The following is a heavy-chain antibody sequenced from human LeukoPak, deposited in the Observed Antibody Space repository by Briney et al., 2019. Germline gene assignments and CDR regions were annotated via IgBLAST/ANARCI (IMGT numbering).Heavy chain of an antibody. Sequence: KPSETLSLTCTVSGGSISSYQWSWIRQPPGKGLEWIGYISYSGFTNYNPSLKSRVTISLDTSKNQFSLKLTSATAADTAVYYCAGHHPRNTVDFWGQGTLVTVSS. CDR1: GGSISSYQ. CDR2: ISYSGFT. J-gene: IGHJ4*02. V-gene: IGHV4-59*08. D-gene: IGHD2/OR15-2a*01. CDR3: AGHHPRNTVDF.